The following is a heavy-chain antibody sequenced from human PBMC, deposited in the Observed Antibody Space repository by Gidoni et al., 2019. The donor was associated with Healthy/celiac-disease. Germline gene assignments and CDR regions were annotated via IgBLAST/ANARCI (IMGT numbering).Heavy chain of an antibody. CDR2: ISGSGGST. J-gene: IGHJ4*02. V-gene: IGHV3-23*04. D-gene: IGHD3-9*01. CDR1: GFTFSSYA. CDR3: AKDLGYFDWQLIKTPDY. Sequence: EVQLVESGGGLVQPGGSLRLSCAASGFTFSSYAMSWVRQAPGKGLEWVSAISGSGGSTYYADSVKGRFTISRDNSKNTLYLQMNSLRAEDTAVYYCAKDLGYFDWQLIKTPDYWGQGTLVTVSS.